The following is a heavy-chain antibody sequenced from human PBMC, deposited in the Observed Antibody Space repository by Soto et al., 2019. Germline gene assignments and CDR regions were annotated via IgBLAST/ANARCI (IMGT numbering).Heavy chain of an antibody. J-gene: IGHJ5*02. V-gene: IGHV4-59*08. CDR2: IYYSGST. CDR1: GGSISSYY. Sequence: PSETLSLTCTVSGGSISSYYWSWIRQPPGKGLEWIGYIYYSGSTNYNPSLKSRVTISVDTSKNQFSLKLSSVTAADTAVYYCARHDPVYYGSGSYYPRWFDPWGQGTLVTVSS. D-gene: IGHD3-10*01. CDR3: ARHDPVYYGSGSYYPRWFDP.